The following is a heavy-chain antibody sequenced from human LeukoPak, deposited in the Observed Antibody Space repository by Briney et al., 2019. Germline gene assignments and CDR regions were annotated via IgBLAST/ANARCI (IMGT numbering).Heavy chain of an antibody. Sequence: PGGSLRLSCAASGFTFSSYSMNWVRQAPGKGLEWVSSISSSSSYIYYADSVKGRFTISRYNAKNSLYLQMNCLRAEDTAVYYCARGGGLRVIYFYYYGMDVWGQGTTVTVSS. CDR1: GFTFSSYS. CDR3: ARGGGLRVIYFYYYGMDV. V-gene: IGHV3-21*01. D-gene: IGHD4-17*01. J-gene: IGHJ6*02. CDR2: ISSSSSYI.